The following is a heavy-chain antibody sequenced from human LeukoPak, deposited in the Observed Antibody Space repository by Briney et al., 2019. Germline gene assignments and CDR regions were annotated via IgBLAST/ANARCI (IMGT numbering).Heavy chain of an antibody. V-gene: IGHV4-34*01. CDR3: ARGPKYDFWSGYYLGGDAFYI. CDR2: INHSGST. CDR1: GGSFSGYY. D-gene: IGHD3-3*01. J-gene: IGHJ3*02. Sequence: SETLSLTCAVYGGSFSGYYWSWIRQPPGKGLEWIGEINHSGSTNYNPSLKSRVTISVDTSKNQFSLKLSSVTAADTAVYYCARGPKYDFWSGYYLGGDAFYIWGQGTMVTVSS.